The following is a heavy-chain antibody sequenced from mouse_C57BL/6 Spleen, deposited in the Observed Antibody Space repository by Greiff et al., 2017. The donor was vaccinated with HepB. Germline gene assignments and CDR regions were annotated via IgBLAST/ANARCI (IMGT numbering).Heavy chain of an antibody. CDR3: ASRRAYYGSAWFAY. J-gene: IGHJ3*01. V-gene: IGHV1-80*01. CDR2: IYPGDGDT. D-gene: IGHD1-1*01. CDR1: GYAFSSYW. Sequence: VQLQQSGAELVKPGASVKISCKASGYAFSSYWMNWVKQRPGKGLEWIGQIYPGDGDTNYNGKFKGKATLTADKSSSTAYMQLSSPTSEDSAVYFCASRRAYYGSAWFAYWGQGTLVTVSA.